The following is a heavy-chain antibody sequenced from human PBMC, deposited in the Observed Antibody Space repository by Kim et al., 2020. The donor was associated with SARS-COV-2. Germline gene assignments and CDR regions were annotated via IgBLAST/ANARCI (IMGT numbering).Heavy chain of an antibody. CDR3: ARGERGGTFFDY. V-gene: IGHV4-34*01. CDR2: INHSGST. CDR1: GGSFSGYY. Sequence: SETLSLTCAVYGGSFSGYYWSWIRQPPGKGLEWIGEINHSGSTNYNPSLKSRVTISVDTSKNQFSLKLSSVTAADTAVYYCARGERGGTFFDYWGQGTLV. J-gene: IGHJ4*02.